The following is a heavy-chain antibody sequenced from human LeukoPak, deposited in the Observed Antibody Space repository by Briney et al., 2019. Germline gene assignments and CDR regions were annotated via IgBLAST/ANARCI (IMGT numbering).Heavy chain of an antibody. D-gene: IGHD5-24*01. V-gene: IGHV4-59*08. CDR3: ARHGAATTYYYNYGMDV. CDR2: IYYSGST. J-gene: IGHJ6*02. CDR1: GHSLSSYY. Sequence: SDTLSLTCTVSGHSLSSYYWSWTRGSTGEALEGLGLIYYSGSTNYNPSLQSRVTISVGTSKNHFSLKLSSVSAADTAVYYCARHGAATTYYYNYGMDVWGQGTTVTVSS.